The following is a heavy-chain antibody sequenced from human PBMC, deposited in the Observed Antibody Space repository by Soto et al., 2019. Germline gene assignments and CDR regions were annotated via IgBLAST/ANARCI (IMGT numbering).Heavy chain of an antibody. V-gene: IGHV5-10-1*01. Sequence: IDPSDSYTNYSPSFQGHVTISADKSISTAYLQWSSLKASDTAMYYCARHPHIAARRAFDPWGQGTLVTVSS. J-gene: IGHJ5*02. CDR3: ARHPHIAARRAFDP. D-gene: IGHD6-6*01. CDR2: IDPSDSYT.